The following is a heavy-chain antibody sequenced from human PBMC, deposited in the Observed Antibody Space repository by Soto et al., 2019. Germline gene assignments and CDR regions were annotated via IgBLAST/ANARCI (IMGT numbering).Heavy chain of an antibody. D-gene: IGHD6-19*01. CDR2: ISFYNGNT. J-gene: IGHJ4*02. V-gene: IGHV1-18*01. CDR3: AGATSIAVAGKER. CDR1: GDTITNYG. Sequence: QVQLVQSGGEVRKPGASVKVSCKASGDTITNYGISWVRQAPGQGLEWMGWISFYNGNTKYAQNLQGRVTLTTDTSTSTAYMELRSLISDDTAVYYCAGATSIAVAGKERWGQGTLVTVSS.